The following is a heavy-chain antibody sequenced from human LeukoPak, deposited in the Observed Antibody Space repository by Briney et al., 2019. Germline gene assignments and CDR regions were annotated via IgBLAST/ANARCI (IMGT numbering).Heavy chain of an antibody. V-gene: IGHV3-72*01. CDR2: SRNKANGYTT. J-gene: IGHJ4*02. Sequence: GGSLRLSYAVSGFTFSEHYMEWVRQAPGKGLEWVGRSRNKANGYTTEYAASVKGRFTISRDDSKNSLYLQMNSLETEDTAVYYCVRLSLSGGYVYVGYWGQGTLVTVSS. CDR1: GFTFSEHY. D-gene: IGHD3-22*01. CDR3: VRLSLSGGYVYVGY.